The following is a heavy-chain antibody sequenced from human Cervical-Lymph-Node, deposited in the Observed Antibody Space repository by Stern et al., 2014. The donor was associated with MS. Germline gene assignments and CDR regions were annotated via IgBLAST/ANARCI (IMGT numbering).Heavy chain of an antibody. V-gene: IGHV7-4-1*01. D-gene: IGHD4-17*01. Sequence: VQLVQSGSELKNPGASVKISCKASEFTFTTYAINWVRQAPGQGLEWMGWITTNTGNPTYAQVFTGRFVFSLDTSVSTAYLEIGDLKAEDTAVFYCARVRCTTTSCYTAYYHAMDVWGQGTTVTVSS. CDR1: EFTFTTYA. CDR2: ITTNTGNP. CDR3: ARVRCTTTSCYTAYYHAMDV. J-gene: IGHJ6*02.